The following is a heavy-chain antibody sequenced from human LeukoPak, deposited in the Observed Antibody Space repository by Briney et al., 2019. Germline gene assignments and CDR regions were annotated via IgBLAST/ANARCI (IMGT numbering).Heavy chain of an antibody. J-gene: IGHJ4*02. Sequence: ASVKVSCKVSGYTLSEISMYWVRQAPGKGLEWMGGIDREDGQTIYAQKFQGRVTMTEDTSTDTAYMEVSRLTSEDTAFYYCATVGYSYGAFDYWGQGTRVTVSS. CDR1: GYTLSEIS. V-gene: IGHV1-24*01. D-gene: IGHD5-18*01. CDR2: IDREDGQT. CDR3: ATVGYSYGAFDY.